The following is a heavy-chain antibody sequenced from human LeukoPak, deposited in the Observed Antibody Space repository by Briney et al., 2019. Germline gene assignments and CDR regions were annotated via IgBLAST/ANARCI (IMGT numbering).Heavy chain of an antibody. V-gene: IGHV4-34*01. CDR1: GWTLLDYY. Sequence: PSETLSLTCAVSGWTLLDYYWNWILQPPGKGLEWIGEINARGDTNYNPSLKSRVTISVDTSKNQFSLRLTSMIAADTAVSYSARGQLPAARGHNGFDPWGQGTLVTVSS. J-gene: IGHJ5*02. CDR3: ARGQLPAARGHNGFDP. D-gene: IGHD2-2*01. CDR2: INARGDT.